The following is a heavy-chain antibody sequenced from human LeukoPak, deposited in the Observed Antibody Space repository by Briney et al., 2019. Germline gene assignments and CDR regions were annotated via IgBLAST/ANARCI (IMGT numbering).Heavy chain of an antibody. CDR1: GFTVSSNY. CDR3: AKDLKIVAAAYDI. CDR2: IYSGGST. Sequence: GGSLRLSCAAPGFTVSSNYMSWVRQAPGKGLEWVSVIYSGGSTYYADSVKGRFTISRDNSKNTLYLQMNSLRAEDTAVYYCAKDLKIVAAAYDIWGQRTMVTVSS. V-gene: IGHV3-53*01. D-gene: IGHD6-13*01. J-gene: IGHJ3*02.